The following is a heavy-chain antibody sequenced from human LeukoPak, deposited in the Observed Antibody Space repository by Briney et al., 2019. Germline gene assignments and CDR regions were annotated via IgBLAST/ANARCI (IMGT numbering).Heavy chain of an antibody. CDR3: ARDHYNWKYLLPSNY. V-gene: IGHV1-18*01. J-gene: IGHJ4*02. D-gene: IGHD1-7*01. CDR2: ISAYNGNT. Sequence: ASVKVSCKASGYTFTSYGISWVRQAPGQGLEWMGWISAYNGNTNYAQKLQGRVTMTTDTSTSTAYMELRSLRSDDTAVYYCARDHYNWKYLLPSNYWGQGTLVTVSS. CDR1: GYTFTSYG.